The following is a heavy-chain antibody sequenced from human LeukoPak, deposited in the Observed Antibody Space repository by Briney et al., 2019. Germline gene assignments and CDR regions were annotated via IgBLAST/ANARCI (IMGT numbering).Heavy chain of an antibody. V-gene: IGHV4-39*01. J-gene: IGHJ2*01. CDR1: GGSISSSSYY. CDR3: ARSLIVVVTAAWYFDL. Sequence: PSETLSLTCTVSGGSISSSSYYWGWIRQPPGKGLEWIGSIYYSGSTYYNPSLKSRVTISVDTSKNQISLKLSSVTAADTAVYYCARSLIVVVTAAWYFDLWGRGTLVTVSS. CDR2: IYYSGST. D-gene: IGHD2-21*02.